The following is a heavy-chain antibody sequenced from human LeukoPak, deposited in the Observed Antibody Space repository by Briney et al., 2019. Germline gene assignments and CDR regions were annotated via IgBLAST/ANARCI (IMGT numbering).Heavy chain of an antibody. D-gene: IGHD7-27*01. Sequence: SETLSLTCAVYGGSFSGYYWSWIRQPPGKGLEWIGEINHSGRTNYNPSLESRVTISADTSKSQFSVNLSSVTAADTAVYYCARAGRTGDAFDIWGQGTMVTVSS. CDR3: ARAGRTGDAFDI. J-gene: IGHJ3*02. V-gene: IGHV4-34*01. CDR2: INHSGRT. CDR1: GGSFSGYY.